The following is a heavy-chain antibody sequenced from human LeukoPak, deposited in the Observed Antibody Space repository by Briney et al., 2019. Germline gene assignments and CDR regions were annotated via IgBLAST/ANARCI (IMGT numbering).Heavy chain of an antibody. V-gene: IGHV1-2*02. J-gene: IGHJ4*02. CDR1: GYTFTGYY. CDR3: ARALADYYDSPVGFDY. CDR2: INPNSGGT. D-gene: IGHD3-22*01. Sequence: ASVKVSCKASGYTFTGYYMHWVRQAPGQGLGWMGWINPNSGGTNYAQKFQGRVTMTRDTSIGTAYMELSRLRSDDTAVYYCARALADYYDSPVGFDYWGQGTLVTVSS.